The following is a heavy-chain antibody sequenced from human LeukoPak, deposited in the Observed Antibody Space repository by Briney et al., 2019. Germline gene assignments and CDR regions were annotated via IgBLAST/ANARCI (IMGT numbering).Heavy chain of an antibody. J-gene: IGHJ4*02. D-gene: IGHD6-19*01. Sequence: GGSLRLSCAASGFSFNNYWMRWVRQAPGKGLEWVSRIDNDGSSTRYADAVTGRFTISRDIAKNTLYLQMYGLRADGSAVYCCVGSSGWPAYWRQGTIVTDSS. CDR1: GFSFNNYW. V-gene: IGHV3-74*01. CDR3: VGSSGWPAY. CDR2: IDNDGSST.